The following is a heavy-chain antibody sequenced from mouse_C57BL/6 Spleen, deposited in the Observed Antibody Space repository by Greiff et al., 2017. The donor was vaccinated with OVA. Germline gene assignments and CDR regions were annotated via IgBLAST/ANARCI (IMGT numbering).Heavy chain of an antibody. Sequence: QVQLQQPGAELVKPGASVKMSCKASGYTFTSYWITWVKQRPGQGLEWIGDIYPGSGSTNYNEKFKSKATLTVDTSYSTAYMQLSSLTSEDSAVYYCARWGKIKREPLAMGYWGKGTSVTVSS. CDR1: GYTFTSYW. J-gene: IGHJ4*01. V-gene: IGHV1-55*01. D-gene: IGHD1-3*01. CDR3: ARWGKIKREPLAMGY. CDR2: IYPGSGST.